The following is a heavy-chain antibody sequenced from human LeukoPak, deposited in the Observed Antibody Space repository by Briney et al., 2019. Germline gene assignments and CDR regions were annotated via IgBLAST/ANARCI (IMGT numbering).Heavy chain of an antibody. D-gene: IGHD7-27*01. CDR2: ISWDGGST. CDR1: GFTFSNHG. CDR3: ATRKLGNDY. Sequence: GGSLRLSCAASGFTFSNHGMNWVRQAPGKGLEWVSLISWDGGSTYYADSVKGRFTISRDNSKNSLYLQMNSLRAEDTALYYCATRKLGNDYWGQGTLVTVSS. J-gene: IGHJ4*02. V-gene: IGHV3-43D*03.